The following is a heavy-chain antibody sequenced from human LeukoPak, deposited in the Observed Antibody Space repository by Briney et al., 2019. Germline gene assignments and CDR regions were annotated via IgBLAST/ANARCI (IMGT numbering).Heavy chain of an antibody. J-gene: IGHJ4*02. V-gene: IGHV3-74*01. D-gene: IGHD2-15*01. CDR2: INSDGSST. Sequence: PGGSLRLSCAASGFTFSSYWVHWVRQVPGKGLVWVSRINSDGSSTTYADSVKGRFTISRDNAKNTLYLQMNSLRDEDTAVYYCVRRYCSGGSCYGAFDYWGQGTLVTVSS. CDR3: VRRYCSGGSCYGAFDY. CDR1: GFTFSSYW.